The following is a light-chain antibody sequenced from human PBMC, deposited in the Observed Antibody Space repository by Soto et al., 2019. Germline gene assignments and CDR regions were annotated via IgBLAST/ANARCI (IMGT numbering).Light chain of an antibody. CDR3: QQYNNWWT. CDR1: QSVNSN. V-gene: IGKV3-15*01. CDR2: DAS. Sequence: EIVMTQSPATLSVSPGERATLSCRASQSVNSNLAWYQQKPGQAPRLLIYDASTRATGIPARFSGSGSETEFPLTISSLQSEDFAVYYCQQYNNWWTFGQGTKVEIK. J-gene: IGKJ1*01.